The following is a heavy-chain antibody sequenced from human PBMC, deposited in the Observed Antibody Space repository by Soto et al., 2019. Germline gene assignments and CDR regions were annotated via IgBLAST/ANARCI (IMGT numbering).Heavy chain of an antibody. V-gene: IGHV5-51*01. CDR3: ASAVRIAADYYYYYGMDV. CDR2: IYPGDSDT. D-gene: IGHD6-13*01. Sequence: PGESLKIYCRGSGYSFTSYWIGWVRQMPGKGLEWMGIIYPGDSDTRYSPSFQGQVTISADKSISTAYLQWSSLKASDTAMYYCASAVRIAADYYYYYGMDVWGQGTTVTVSS. J-gene: IGHJ6*02. CDR1: GYSFTSYW.